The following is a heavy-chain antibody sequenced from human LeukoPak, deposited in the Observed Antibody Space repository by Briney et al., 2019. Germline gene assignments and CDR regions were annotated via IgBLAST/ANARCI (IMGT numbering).Heavy chain of an antibody. Sequence: GESLKISCKASGYTFTHQWIGWVRQMSGSGLEWMGIIYHRDSDTVYSPSFQGHVTISADTSINTAYLEWSSLEASDTAIYYCARHSDVIGAIWGQGTLVTVSS. CDR3: ARHSDVIGAI. CDR1: GYTFTHQW. V-gene: IGHV5-51*01. D-gene: IGHD3-10*01. J-gene: IGHJ4*02. CDR2: IYHRDSDT.